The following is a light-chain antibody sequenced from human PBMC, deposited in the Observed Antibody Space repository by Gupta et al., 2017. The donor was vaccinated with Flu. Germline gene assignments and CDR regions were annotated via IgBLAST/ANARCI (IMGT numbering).Light chain of an antibody. CDR1: TGAVTSGHY. V-gene: IGLV7-46*01. Sequence: QAVLPQQSPLTVSPGGTVPLTCDSRTGAVTSGHYPFWFQQKPGQAPRTLIYDTNSKRSGTPARFSGSLRGGKAALTLSGAQPEEEAEYYGLRFEGDARQVIGGGTELTVL. CDR3: LRFEGDARQV. J-gene: IGLJ3*02. CDR2: DTN.